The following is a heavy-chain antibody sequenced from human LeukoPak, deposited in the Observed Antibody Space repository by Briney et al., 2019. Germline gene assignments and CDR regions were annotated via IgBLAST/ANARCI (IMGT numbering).Heavy chain of an antibody. CDR2: MNPNSGNP. V-gene: IGHV1-8*03. Sequence: ASVKVSCKASGYTFTSYVINWVRQAPGQGLEWMGWMNPNSGNPGYAQKFQGRVTITRNTSISPAYMELSSLRSEDTAVYYCARVRATYCSSTRCYRLDPWGQGTLVTVSS. J-gene: IGHJ5*02. CDR3: ARVRATYCSSTRCYRLDP. D-gene: IGHD2-2*02. CDR1: GYTFTSYV.